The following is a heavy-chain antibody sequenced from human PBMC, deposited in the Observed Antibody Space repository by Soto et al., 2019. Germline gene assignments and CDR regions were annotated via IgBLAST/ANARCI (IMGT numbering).Heavy chain of an antibody. CDR3: AKKFGELSNYYYYGMDV. Sequence: PGGSLRLSCAASGFTFSSYGMHWVRQAPGKGLEWVAVISYDGSNKYYADSVKGRFTISRDNSKNTLYLQMNSLRAEDTAVYYCAKKFGELSNYYYYGMDVWGQGTTVTVSS. CDR1: GFTFSSYG. D-gene: IGHD3-10*01. V-gene: IGHV3-30*18. J-gene: IGHJ6*02. CDR2: ISYDGSNK.